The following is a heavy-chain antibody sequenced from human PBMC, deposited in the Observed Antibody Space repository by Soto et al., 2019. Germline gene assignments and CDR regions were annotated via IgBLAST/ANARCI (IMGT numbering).Heavy chain of an antibody. D-gene: IGHD3-3*01. Sequence: PGGSLRLSCAASGFTFSSYAMHWVRQAPGKGLEWVAVISYDGSNKYYADSVKGRFTISRDNSKNTLYLQMNSLRAEDTAVYYCAREYYDFWSGRNWFDPWGQGTLVTVSS. V-gene: IGHV3-30-3*01. J-gene: IGHJ5*02. CDR2: ISYDGSNK. CDR3: AREYYDFWSGRNWFDP. CDR1: GFTFSSYA.